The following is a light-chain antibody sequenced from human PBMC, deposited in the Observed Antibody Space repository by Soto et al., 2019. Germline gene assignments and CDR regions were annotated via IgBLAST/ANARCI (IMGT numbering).Light chain of an antibody. J-gene: IGKJ1*01. CDR1: QSLSSSY. CDR3: HQYGNSPPWT. V-gene: IGKV3-20*01. Sequence: EVVLTQSPGTLSLSPGEGATLSCRASQSLSSSYLAWYQQKSGQAPRLLIYGASSRATGIPDRFSGSGSGTDFALTISRLEPEDFAVFYCHQYGNSPPWTFGQGTKLGI. CDR2: GAS.